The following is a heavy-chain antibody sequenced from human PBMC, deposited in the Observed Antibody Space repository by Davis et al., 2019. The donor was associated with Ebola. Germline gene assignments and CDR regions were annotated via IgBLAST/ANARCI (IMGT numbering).Heavy chain of an antibody. D-gene: IGHD6-13*01. CDR3: VRDGIATFGKVKYYYGMDV. V-gene: IGHV3-74*01. J-gene: IGHJ6*04. Sequence: GESLKISCAVSGFPISNYWTHWVRQAPGKVLVWVSRIKCDGSTIYADSVKGRFTISRDNAKNTLYLQMNSLRVEDTAVYYCVRDGIATFGKVKYYYGMDVWGKGTTVTVSS. CDR1: GFPISNYW. CDR2: IKCDGST.